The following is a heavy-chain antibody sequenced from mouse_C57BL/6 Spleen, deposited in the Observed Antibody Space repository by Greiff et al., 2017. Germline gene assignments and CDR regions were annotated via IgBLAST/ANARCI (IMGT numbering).Heavy chain of an antibody. J-gene: IGHJ4*01. CDR3: ARRRYSNDYAMDY. CDR1: GFTFSDYG. D-gene: IGHD2-5*01. V-gene: IGHV5-17*01. Sequence: EVKLVESGGGLVKPGGSLKLSCAASGFTFSDYGMHWVRQAPEKGLEWVAYISSGSSTIYYADTVKGRFTISRDNAKNTLFLQMTSLRSEDTAMYYCARRRYSNDYAMDYWGQGTSVTVSS. CDR2: ISSGSSTI.